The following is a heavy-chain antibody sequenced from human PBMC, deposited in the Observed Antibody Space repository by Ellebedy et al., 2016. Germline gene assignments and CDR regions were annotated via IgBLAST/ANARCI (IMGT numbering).Heavy chain of an antibody. CDR2: INHSGSA. CDR3: ARGGAAKYYYDYGMDV. D-gene: IGHD6-25*01. V-gene: IGHV4-34*01. Sequence: SETLSLTCTVSGDPITSGAYSWNWIRQPPGKGLEWIGEINHSGSANYNPSLKSRVTISADTSKKQFSLRLSSVTAADTAVYYCARGGAAKYYYDYGMDVWGQGTTVTVSS. CDR1: GDPITSGAYS. J-gene: IGHJ6*02.